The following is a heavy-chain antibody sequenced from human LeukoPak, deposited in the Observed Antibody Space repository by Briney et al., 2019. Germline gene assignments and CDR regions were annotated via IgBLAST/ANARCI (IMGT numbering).Heavy chain of an antibody. Sequence: SETLSLTCTVSVGSISTTSYYWGWIRQPPGKGLEWTGSIYYGGSTYYSPSLKSRVTISVDTSKNQFSLKLSSVTAADTAVYYCARVIAAAGTPYWFDYWGQGTLVTVSS. CDR3: ARVIAAAGTPYWFDY. CDR2: IYYGGST. CDR1: VGSISTTSYY. D-gene: IGHD6-13*01. V-gene: IGHV4-39*07. J-gene: IGHJ4*02.